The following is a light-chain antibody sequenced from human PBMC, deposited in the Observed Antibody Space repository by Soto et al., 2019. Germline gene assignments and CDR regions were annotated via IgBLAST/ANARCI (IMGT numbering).Light chain of an antibody. CDR1: QSLNSN. Sequence: IQMTHGPFTLSASLADMSTITFRASQSLNSNLAWFQQKPGQAPKVLIYKASSLESGVPSRFSGSGSGTEFTLTISSLQPDDFATYYCQQYNSYSSFGQGTKVDIK. CDR2: KAS. CDR3: QQYNSYSS. J-gene: IGKJ1*01. V-gene: IGKV1-5*03.